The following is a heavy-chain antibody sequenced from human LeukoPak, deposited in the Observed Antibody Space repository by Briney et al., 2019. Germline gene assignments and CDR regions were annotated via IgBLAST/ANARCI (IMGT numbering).Heavy chain of an antibody. J-gene: IGHJ4*02. CDR1: GFTFSSYS. Sequence: GGSLRLSCAASGFTFSSYSMNWVRQAPGKGLEWVSYISGSSSTIYYADSVKGRFTISRDNAKNSLYLQMNSLRAEDTAVYYCARAYCSSTSCYYHDDYWGQGTLVTVSS. CDR2: ISGSSSTI. V-gene: IGHV3-48*01. CDR3: ARAYCSSTSCYYHDDY. D-gene: IGHD2-2*01.